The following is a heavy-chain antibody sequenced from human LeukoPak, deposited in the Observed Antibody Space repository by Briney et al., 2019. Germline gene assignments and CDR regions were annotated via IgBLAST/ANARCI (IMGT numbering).Heavy chain of an antibody. CDR2: ISAYNGNT. Sequence: ASVKVSCKASGYTFTSYGISWVRQAPGQGLEWMGWISAYNGNTNYAQKLQGRVTMTTDTSTSTAYMELRSLRSEDTAVYYCARGHGAYDTDAFDIWGQGTMVTVSS. CDR1: GYTFTSYG. V-gene: IGHV1-18*01. D-gene: IGHD3-22*01. J-gene: IGHJ3*02. CDR3: ARGHGAYDTDAFDI.